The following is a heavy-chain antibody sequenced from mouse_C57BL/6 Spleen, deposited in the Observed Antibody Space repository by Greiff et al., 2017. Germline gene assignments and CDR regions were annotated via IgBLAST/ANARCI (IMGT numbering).Heavy chain of an antibody. J-gene: IGHJ2*01. D-gene: IGHD2-1*01. CDR1: GYAFTNYL. V-gene: IGHV1-54*01. CDR3: ARDPIYYGNYFDY. Sequence: VQLQQSGAELVRPGTSVKVSCKASGYAFTNYLIEWVKQRPGQGLAWIGVLNPGSGGTNYNEKFKGKATLTADKSSSTAYMQLSSLTSEDSAVYVCARDPIYYGNYFDYWGQGTTLTVSS. CDR2: LNPGSGGT.